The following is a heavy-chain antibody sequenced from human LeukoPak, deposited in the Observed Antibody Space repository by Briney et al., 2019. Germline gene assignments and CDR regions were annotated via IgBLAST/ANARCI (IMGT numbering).Heavy chain of an antibody. V-gene: IGHV4-59*08. D-gene: IGHD2-15*01. CDR2: IYSSGST. Sequence: PSETLSLTCTVSGGSISGYYWNWIRQPPGKGLEWIGYIYSSGSTTYNPSLKSRVTISLDTSKNQFSLKLSSMTAADTAVYYCARRVARGAFDIWGQGTMVTVSS. J-gene: IGHJ3*02. CDR3: ARRVARGAFDI. CDR1: GGSISGYY.